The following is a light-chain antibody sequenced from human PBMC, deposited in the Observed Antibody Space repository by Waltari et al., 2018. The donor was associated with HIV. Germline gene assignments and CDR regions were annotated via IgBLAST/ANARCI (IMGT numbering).Light chain of an antibody. J-gene: IGLJ1*01. CDR1: SSDVGSYNL. V-gene: IGLV2-23*02. CDR3: CSYAGSPYV. Sequence: QSALTQPASVSGSPGQSITISCTGTSSDVGSYNLVSWYQQHPGKAPKLMIYEVNKRPSGVSNRFSGSKSDNTASLSISGLQAEDEADYYCCSYAGSPYVFGTGTKVTVL. CDR2: EVN.